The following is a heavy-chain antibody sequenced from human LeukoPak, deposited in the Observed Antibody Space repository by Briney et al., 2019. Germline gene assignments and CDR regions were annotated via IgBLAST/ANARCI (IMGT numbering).Heavy chain of an antibody. V-gene: IGHV1-18*04. D-gene: IGHD3-16*01. J-gene: IGHJ3*01. CDR2: ISPYNGNT. CDR1: GYSFSDNG. Sequence: ASVKVSCKASGYSFSDNGLNWVRQAPGQGLEWMGWISPYNGNTKYVENLEGRVTMTTDASTNTAYMELRSLTSDDTAVYYCAREGLGEYMAHVAFDLWGQGTMVIVSS. CDR3: AREGLGEYMAHVAFDL.